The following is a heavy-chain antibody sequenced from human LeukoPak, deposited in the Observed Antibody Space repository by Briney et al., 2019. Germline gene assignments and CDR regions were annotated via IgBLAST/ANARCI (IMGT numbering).Heavy chain of an antibody. CDR1: GFTFSSYA. CDR2: ISYDGSNK. CDR3: ARTYYYDSSGYYPPPHDDDFDI. D-gene: IGHD3-22*01. V-gene: IGHV3-30-3*01. J-gene: IGHJ3*02. Sequence: GGSLRLSCAASGFTFSSYAMHWVRQAPGKRLEWVAVISYDGSNKYYADSVKGRFTISRDNSKNTLYLQMNSLRAEDTAVYYCARTYYYDSSGYYPPPHDDDFDIWGQGTMVTVSS.